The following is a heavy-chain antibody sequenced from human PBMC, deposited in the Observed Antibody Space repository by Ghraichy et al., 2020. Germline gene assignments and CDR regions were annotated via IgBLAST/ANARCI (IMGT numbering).Heavy chain of an antibody. V-gene: IGHV4-30-2*01. CDR3: ASNTRGDGAFDY. D-gene: IGHD4-17*01. J-gene: IGHJ4*02. CDR1: GGSISSGGYS. CDR2: IYHSGST. Sequence: SETLSLTCAVSGGSISSGGYSWSWIRQPPGKGLEWIGYIYHSGSTYYNPSLKSRVTISVDRSKNQFSLKLSSVTAADTAVYYCASNTRGDGAFDYWGQGTLVTVSS.